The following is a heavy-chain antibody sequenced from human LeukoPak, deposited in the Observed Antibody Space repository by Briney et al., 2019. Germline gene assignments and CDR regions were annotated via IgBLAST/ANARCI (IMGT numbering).Heavy chain of an antibody. J-gene: IGHJ4*02. D-gene: IGHD6-19*01. Sequence: GGSLRLSCAASGFTVSSNYMSWVRQAPGKGLEWVSSISSSSSYIYYADSVKGRFTISRDNAKNSLYLQMNSLRAEDTAVYYCARDPNGWYYFDYWGQGTLVTVSS. V-gene: IGHV3-21*01. CDR3: ARDPNGWYYFDY. CDR2: ISSSSSYI. CDR1: GFTVSSNY.